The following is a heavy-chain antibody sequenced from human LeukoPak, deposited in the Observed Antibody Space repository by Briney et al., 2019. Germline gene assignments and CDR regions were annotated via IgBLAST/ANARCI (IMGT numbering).Heavy chain of an antibody. D-gene: IGHD3-3*01. Sequence: ASVKVSCKASGYTFTSYDINWVRQATGQGLEWMGWMNPNSGNTGYAQKFQGRVTITRNTSISTAYMELSSLRSEDTAVYYCARGQYVTIFGVAYYYYYMDVWGKGTTVTVSS. CDR3: ARGQYVTIFGVAYYYYYMDV. CDR2: MNPNSGNT. V-gene: IGHV1-8*03. CDR1: GYTFTSYD. J-gene: IGHJ6*03.